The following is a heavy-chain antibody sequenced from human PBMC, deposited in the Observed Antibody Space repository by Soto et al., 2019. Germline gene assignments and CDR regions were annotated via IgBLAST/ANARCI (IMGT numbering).Heavy chain of an antibody. V-gene: IGHV3-23*01. CDR1: GFTFSTYA. J-gene: IGHJ3*02. CDR3: AHPRGYSVFDAYDI. CDR2: LTPSGGET. D-gene: IGHD1-1*01. Sequence: AGGALRLSCVASGFTFSTYAMSWVRQAPGKGLEWVSALTPSGGETYYADSVKGRFTISRDNSMNALYLQMNSLRIEDTAVYYCAHPRGYSVFDAYDIWGQGTMVTVSS.